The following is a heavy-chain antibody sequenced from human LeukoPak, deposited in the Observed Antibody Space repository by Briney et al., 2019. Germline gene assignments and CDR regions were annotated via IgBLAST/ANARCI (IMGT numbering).Heavy chain of an antibody. CDR2: ISDSGGST. D-gene: IGHD2-8*01. V-gene: IGHV3-23*01. CDR3: AKLPDCTNDVDSQGDY. J-gene: IGHJ4*02. Sequence: GGSLRLSCAASGFTFSRKAMSWVRQAPGKGLEWVSGISDSGGSTYYVDSVKGRFTISRDNSKNTLYQQMNSLRAEDTAVYYCAKLPDCTNDVDSQGDYWGQGTRVTGSS. CDR1: GFTFSRKA.